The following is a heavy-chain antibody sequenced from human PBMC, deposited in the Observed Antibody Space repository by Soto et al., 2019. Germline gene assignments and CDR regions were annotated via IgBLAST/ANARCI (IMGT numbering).Heavy chain of an antibody. V-gene: IGHV4-31*03. J-gene: IGHJ6*02. CDR3: ARGKPFSGMDV. Sequence: QVQLQESSRGLVRPSQTLSLTCIVSGGSVSSVGYYCSWVRQHPGTGLEWIGDIYSNGNTYYDPSLKSRVTISVDTSKNQFSLNLNSVTAADTAVYWCARGKPFSGMDVWGQGTTVTVSS. CDR2: IYSNGNT. CDR1: GGSVSSVGYY.